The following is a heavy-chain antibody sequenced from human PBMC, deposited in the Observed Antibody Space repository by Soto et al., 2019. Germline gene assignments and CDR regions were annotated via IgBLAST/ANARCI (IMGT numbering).Heavy chain of an antibody. D-gene: IGHD3-10*01. CDR1: VFDFDDYA. J-gene: IGHJ6*01. CDR2: ISWNSGSI. CDR3: AKDSYDYYGSGSYYGMDV. Sequence: SLLVSCVASVFDFDDYAMHWVRQAPGKGLDWVAAISWNSGSIGYADSVKGRSTISRDNVKNSLYLQMNSLGAEDTALYYCAKDSYDYYGSGSYYGMDVWGQGTTVTVSS. V-gene: IGHV3-9*01.